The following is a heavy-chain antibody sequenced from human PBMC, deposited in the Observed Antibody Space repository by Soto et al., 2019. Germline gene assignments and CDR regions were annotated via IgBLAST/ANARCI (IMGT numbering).Heavy chain of an antibody. J-gene: IGHJ4*02. V-gene: IGHV3-23*01. CDR2: SSATGAGT. CDR3: AKDRRAGGNYGFYSDF. CDR1: GFTFSSYG. Sequence: GGSLRLSCAASGFTFSSYGMTWVRQAPGKGLEWVSFSSATGAGTYYADSVKGRLTISRDNSKNTLYLQMTSLRADDTAVYYCAKDRRAGGNYGFYSDFWGQGALVTVSS. D-gene: IGHD1-7*01.